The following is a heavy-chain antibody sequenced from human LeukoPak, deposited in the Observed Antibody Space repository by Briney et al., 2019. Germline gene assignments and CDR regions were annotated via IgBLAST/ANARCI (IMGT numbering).Heavy chain of an antibody. V-gene: IGHV3-30*04. D-gene: IGHD3-3*01. J-gene: IGHJ4*02. CDR1: GIIFSGYA. CDR2: ISYDGSNK. CDR3: AKDPGFLEWLSLPTPNPYFDY. Sequence: QPGGSLRLSCAASGIIFSGYAMHWVRQAPGKGLEWVAVISYDGSNKYYADSVKGRFTISRDNSKNTLYLQMNSLRAEDTAVYYCAKDPGFLEWLSLPTPNPYFDYWGQGTLVTVSS.